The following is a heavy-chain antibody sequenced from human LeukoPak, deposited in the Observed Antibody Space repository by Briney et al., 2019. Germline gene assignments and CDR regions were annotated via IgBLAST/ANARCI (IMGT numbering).Heavy chain of an antibody. CDR2: ISVSGSTI. J-gene: IGHJ4*02. CDR1: GFTFSSYE. D-gene: IGHD6-19*01. Sequence: GGSLRLSCAASGFTFSSYEMNWVRQAPGKGLEWVSYISVSGSTIYYADSVKGRFTVSRDNGKYSLYLQMNSLRAEDTAVYYCASFPSSGWYVSGNDFWGQGTLVTVSS. CDR3: ASFPSSGWYVSGNDF. V-gene: IGHV3-48*03.